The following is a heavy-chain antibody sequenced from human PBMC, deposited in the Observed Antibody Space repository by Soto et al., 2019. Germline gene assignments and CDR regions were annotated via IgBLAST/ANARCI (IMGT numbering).Heavy chain of an antibody. V-gene: IGHV6-1*01. CDR3: AGTTSHQWYYMDV. CDR2: TYYRSRWYN. D-gene: IGHD1-7*01. Sequence: LSQTLSLTSVISGDSVSSNSAAWNWIRLSPSRGLEWLARTYYRSRWYNDYAVSVRSRITVNPDTSKNQFSLQLTSVTPEDTAVYYCAGTTSHQWYYMDVWGKGTTVTVSS. CDR1: GDSVSSNSAA. J-gene: IGHJ6*03.